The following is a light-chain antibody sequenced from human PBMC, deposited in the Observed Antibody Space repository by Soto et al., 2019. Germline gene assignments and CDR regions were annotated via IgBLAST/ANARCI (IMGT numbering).Light chain of an antibody. CDR1: QDIKTY. J-gene: IGKJ2*01. CDR2: AAS. V-gene: IGKV1-9*01. CDR3: QHLDTYPYT. Sequence: DIQLTQSPSFLSASVGDRVTITCRASQDIKTYLAWYQQKAGTAPKLLIYAASTLQSGVPSRFSGSGSGTEFTLTIGSLQPEDFATYYCQHLDTYPYTFGQGTTLEIK.